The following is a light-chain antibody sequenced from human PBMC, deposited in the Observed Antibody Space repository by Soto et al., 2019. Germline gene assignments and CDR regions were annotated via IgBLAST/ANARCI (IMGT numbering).Light chain of an antibody. CDR3: QQYASSLT. J-gene: IGKJ1*01. CDR1: QSVDSAF. CDR2: GAS. V-gene: IGKV3-20*01. Sequence: EIVLTQSTGSLSLSLGERATLSCRASQSVDSAFFAWYQQKPGQPPRLLMYGASRRATGIPDRFSGSGSGTDFTLTISRLEPEDFAVYYCQQYASSLTFGQGTKVDI.